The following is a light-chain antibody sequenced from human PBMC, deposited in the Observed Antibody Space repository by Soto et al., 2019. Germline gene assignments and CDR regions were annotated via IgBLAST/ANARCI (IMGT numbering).Light chain of an antibody. CDR2: YDD. Sequence: QSVLTQPPSVSEAPRQRVTISGSGSRSTIGDNAVNWYQQLPGKAPKLLIYYDDLLPSGVSDRFSGSKSGTSASLAISGLQSEDEADYYCAAWDDSLNGVVFGGGTKLTVL. CDR3: AAWDDSLNGVV. CDR1: RSTIGDNA. J-gene: IGLJ2*01. V-gene: IGLV1-36*01.